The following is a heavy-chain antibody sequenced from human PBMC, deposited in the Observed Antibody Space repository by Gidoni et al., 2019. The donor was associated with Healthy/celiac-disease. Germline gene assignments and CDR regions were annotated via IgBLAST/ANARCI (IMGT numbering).Heavy chain of an antibody. D-gene: IGHD6-19*01. J-gene: IGHJ4*02. CDR1: GFTFSSYS. Sequence: EVQLVESGGGLVKPVGSLRLSCAASGFTFSSYSMNWVRQAPGKGLEWVSSISSSSSYIYYADSVKGRFTISRDNAKNSLYLQMNSLRAEDTAVYYCASGYTRYSSEEDWDPYYFDYWGQGTLVTVSS. CDR3: ASGYTRYSSEEDWDPYYFDY. CDR2: ISSSSSYI. V-gene: IGHV3-21*01.